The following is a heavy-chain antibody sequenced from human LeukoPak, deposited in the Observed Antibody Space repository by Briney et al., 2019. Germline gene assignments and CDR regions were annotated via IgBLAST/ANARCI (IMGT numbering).Heavy chain of an antibody. CDR2: VNSDGTST. V-gene: IGHV3-74*01. CDR1: GFTFSSFW. J-gene: IGHJ4*02. D-gene: IGHD6-19*01. Sequence: GGSLRLSCAASGFTFSSFWMHWVRQVPGKGLVWVSRVNSDGTSTTYADSVKGRFTLSRDNAKNTLYLQVNSLTPEDTAVYYCVREGGGAEAAFDYWAQGTLVTVSS. CDR3: VREGGGAEAAFDY.